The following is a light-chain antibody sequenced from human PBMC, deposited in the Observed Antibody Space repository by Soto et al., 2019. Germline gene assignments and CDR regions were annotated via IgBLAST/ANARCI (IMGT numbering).Light chain of an antibody. CDR2: TAS. J-gene: IGKJ5*01. V-gene: IGKV1-12*01. CDR1: QGVSTW. Sequence: DIQMTQSPSSVSASVGDRVTITCRASQGVSTWLAWYQQKPGKAPNLLIYTASILQSGVPSRFSGSGSGTDFILTINGLQPEDFATYYCQQAASFPITFGQGTRLRL. CDR3: QQAASFPIT.